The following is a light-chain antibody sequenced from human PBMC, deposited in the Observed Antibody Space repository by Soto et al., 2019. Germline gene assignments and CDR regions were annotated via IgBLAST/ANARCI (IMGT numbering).Light chain of an antibody. CDR1: QTISSY. J-gene: IGKJ2*01. V-gene: IGKV1-39*01. Sequence: DIQMTQSPSSLSASVGDRVTITCRASQTISSYLNWFQQKPGRAPQLLISAASSLQSGVPSRFSGSGSGTDFTLTIRSLQPEDFATYYCQQSYSTPYTFGQGTKLEIK. CDR2: AAS. CDR3: QQSYSTPYT.